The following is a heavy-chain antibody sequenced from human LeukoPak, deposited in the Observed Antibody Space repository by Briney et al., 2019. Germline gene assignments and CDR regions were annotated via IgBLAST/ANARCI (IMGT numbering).Heavy chain of an antibody. V-gene: IGHV1-69*04. J-gene: IGHJ4*02. CDR3: ARDRNGGNLVDY. CDR1: GGTFSSYT. D-gene: IGHD4-23*01. CDR2: IIPILGIA. Sequence: SAKVSCKASGGTFSSYTISWVRQAPGQGLERMGRIIPILGIANYAQKFQGRVTITADKSTSTAYMELSSLRSEDTAVYYCARDRNGGNLVDYWGQGTLVTVSS.